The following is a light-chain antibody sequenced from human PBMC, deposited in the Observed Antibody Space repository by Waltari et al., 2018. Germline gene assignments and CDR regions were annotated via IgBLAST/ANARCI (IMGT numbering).Light chain of an antibody. J-gene: IGKJ2*01. CDR2: DAS. CDR3: QHYNSYPYA. Sequence: DIQMTQSPSSLSASVGDRVTITCRASQSISSYLNWYQQKPGKAPKLLIYDASNLQSGVPPRFSGSGSGTEFSLTVSSLQPDDFATYYCQHYNSYPYAFGQGTKLEIK. CDR1: QSISSY. V-gene: IGKV1-39*01.